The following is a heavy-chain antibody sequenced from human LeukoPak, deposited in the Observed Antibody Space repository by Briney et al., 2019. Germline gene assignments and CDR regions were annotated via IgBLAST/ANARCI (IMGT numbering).Heavy chain of an antibody. CDR2: FDPEDGET. Sequence: ASVKVSCKVSGYTLTELSMHWVRQAPGKGLEWMGGFDPEDGETIYAQKFQGRVTMTEDTSTDTAYMELSSLRSEDTAVYYCATGLGSTRVYYYYYMDVWGKGTTVTVSS. CDR1: GYTLTELS. D-gene: IGHD2-2*01. V-gene: IGHV1-24*01. CDR3: ATGLGSTRVYYYYYMDV. J-gene: IGHJ6*03.